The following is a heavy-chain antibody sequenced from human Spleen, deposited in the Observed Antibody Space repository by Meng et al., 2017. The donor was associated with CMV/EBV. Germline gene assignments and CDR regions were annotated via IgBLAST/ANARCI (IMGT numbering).Heavy chain of an antibody. D-gene: IGHD3-10*01. J-gene: IGHJ6*02. CDR1: GDSISSSNW. CDR2: MYHSGST. V-gene: IGHV4-4*02. CDR3: ARASDYYGSGSYPNNYGMDV. Sequence: SETLSLTCAVSGDSISSSNWWSWVRQPPGKGLEWIGEMYHSGSTNYNTSLKSRVSISIDKSKNQFALKLSSVTAADTAVYYCARASDYYGSGSYPNNYGMDVWGQGTTVTVSS.